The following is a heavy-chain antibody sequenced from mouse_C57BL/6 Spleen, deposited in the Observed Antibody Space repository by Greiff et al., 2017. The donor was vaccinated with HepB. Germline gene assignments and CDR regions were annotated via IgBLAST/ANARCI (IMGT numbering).Heavy chain of an antibody. D-gene: IGHD2-1*01. V-gene: IGHV1-26*01. CDR3: ARRRDYGNYDWYFDV. Sequence: EVQLQQSGPELVKPGASVKISCKASGYTFTDYYMNWVKQSHGKSLEWIGDINPNNGGTSYNQKFKGKATLTVDKSSSTAYMELRSLPSEDSAVYYCARRRDYGNYDWYFDVWGTGTTVTVSS. CDR1: GYTFTDYY. CDR2: INPNNGGT. J-gene: IGHJ1*03.